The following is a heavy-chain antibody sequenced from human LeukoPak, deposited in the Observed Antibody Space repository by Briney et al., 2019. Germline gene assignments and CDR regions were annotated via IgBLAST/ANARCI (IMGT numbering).Heavy chain of an antibody. CDR3: ARDWAYYDSSGYYRPVDY. J-gene: IGHJ4*02. D-gene: IGHD3-22*01. V-gene: IGHV1-18*01. Sequence: ASVKVSCKASGYTLTSYGISWVRQAPGQGLEWMGWISAYNGNTNYAQKLQGRVAMTTDTSTSTAYMELRSLRSDDTAVYYCARDWAYYDSSGYYRPVDYWGQGTLVTVSS. CDR2: ISAYNGNT. CDR1: GYTLTSYG.